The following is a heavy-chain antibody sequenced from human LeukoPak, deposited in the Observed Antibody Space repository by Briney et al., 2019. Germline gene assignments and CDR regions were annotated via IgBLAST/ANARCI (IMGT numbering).Heavy chain of an antibody. Sequence: GGSLRLSCAASAFTFTNYALHWVRQTPGKGLEWGAVIPYDGTNKYYADSVKGRFTISRDNSKNTLSLQMNSLRAEDTALYYCARGFVLGAAKNYCDYWGQGALVTVSS. V-gene: IGHV3-30-3*01. D-gene: IGHD2-21*02. CDR2: IPYDGTNK. J-gene: IGHJ4*02. CDR3: ARGFVLGAAKNYCDY. CDR1: AFTFTNYA.